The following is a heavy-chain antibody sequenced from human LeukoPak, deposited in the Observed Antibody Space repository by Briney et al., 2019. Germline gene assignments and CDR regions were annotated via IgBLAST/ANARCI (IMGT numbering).Heavy chain of an antibody. D-gene: IGHD3-16*01. CDR3: ARDRGFYYDQFDL. CDR1: GFTFGSYS. V-gene: IGHV3-48*02. CDR2: ISTSGSTI. J-gene: IGHJ5*02. Sequence: PGGSLRLSCAASGFTFGSYSMDWVRQAPGKGLEWVAYISTSGSTIHYSDSVKGRFTISRDNAKNSLCLQMNSLRDEDTAVYYCARDRGFYYDQFDLWVPGTLVTVSS.